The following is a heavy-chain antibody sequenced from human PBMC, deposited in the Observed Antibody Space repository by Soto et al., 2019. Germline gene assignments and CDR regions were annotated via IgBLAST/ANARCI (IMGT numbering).Heavy chain of an antibody. V-gene: IGHV3-13*01. CDR3: ARERRYGSGIGFDY. J-gene: IGHJ4*02. CDR1: GFTFSSYD. D-gene: IGHD3-10*01. Sequence: VQLVESGGGLVQPGGSLRLSCAASGFTFSSYDMHWVRQATGKGLEWVSAIGTAGDTYYPGSVKGRFTISRENAKNSLYLQMNSLRAGDTAVYYCARERRYGSGIGFDYWGQGTLVTVSS. CDR2: IGTAGDT.